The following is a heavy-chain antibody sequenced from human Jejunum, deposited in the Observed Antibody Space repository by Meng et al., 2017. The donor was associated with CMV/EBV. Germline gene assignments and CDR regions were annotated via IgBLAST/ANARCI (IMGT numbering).Heavy chain of an antibody. CDR3: ARRRGITLVRGVVSRGAFDY. D-gene: IGHD3-10*01. CDR2: VYPITHEA. V-gene: IGHV5-51*01. J-gene: IGHJ4*02. Sequence: IGSVRRRTVTGLEVISLVYPITHEAKYSSTVQGKITISVDRSINTAYLEWNSLKASDSGTYFCARRRGITLVRGVVSRGAFDYWGPGTLVTVSS.